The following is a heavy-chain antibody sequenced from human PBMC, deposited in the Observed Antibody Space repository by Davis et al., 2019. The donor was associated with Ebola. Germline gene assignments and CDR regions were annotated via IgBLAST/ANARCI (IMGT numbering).Heavy chain of an antibody. CDR2: IRFDGNYE. J-gene: IGHJ4*02. CDR1: GFVFSSYG. V-gene: IGHV3-30*02. D-gene: IGHD6-19*01. Sequence: GESLKISCAASGFVFSSYGMLWVRQAPGKGLECVAFIRFDGNYEYYGDSVKGRFTVSRDNSKNTLYLEMSSLRTDDTAVYYCAKDYSSGWNIDSWGQGTLVTVSS. CDR3: AKDYSSGWNIDS.